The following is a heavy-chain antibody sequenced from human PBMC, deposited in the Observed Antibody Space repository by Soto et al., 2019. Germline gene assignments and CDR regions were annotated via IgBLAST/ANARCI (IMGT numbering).Heavy chain of an antibody. V-gene: IGHV1-3*01. CDR1: GYTVTIYA. CDR3: ARDPLDY. CDR2: INAGNGNT. J-gene: IGHJ4*02. Sequence: VPVEVSCKASGYTVTIYAMHWVRQAPGQRLEWMGWINAGNGNTKYSQKFQGRVTITRDTSASTAYMELSSLRSEDTAVYYCARDPLDYWGQGTLVTVSS.